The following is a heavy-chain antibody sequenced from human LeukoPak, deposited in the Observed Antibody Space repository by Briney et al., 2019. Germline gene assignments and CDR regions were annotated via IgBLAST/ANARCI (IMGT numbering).Heavy chain of an antibody. V-gene: IGHV3-21*01. CDR2: ISSSSSYI. J-gene: IGHJ5*02. CDR3: ARSGVAGPPMGWFDP. Sequence: SGGSLRLSWAASGFTFSSYSMNWVRQAPGKGLEWVSSISSSSSYIYYADSVKGRFTISRDNAKNSLYLQMNSLRAEDTAVYYCARSGVAGPPMGWFDPWGQGTLVTVSS. D-gene: IGHD6-19*01. CDR1: GFTFSSYS.